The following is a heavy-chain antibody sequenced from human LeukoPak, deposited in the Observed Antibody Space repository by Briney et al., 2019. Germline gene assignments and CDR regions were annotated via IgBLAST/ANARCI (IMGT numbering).Heavy chain of an antibody. V-gene: IGHV4-4*07. CDR1: GGSISSYY. CDR2: IYTSGST. J-gene: IGHJ4*02. CDR3: AREQDRGQQLRYFDY. Sequence: SETLSLTCTVSGGSISSYYWSWIRQPAGKGLEWIGRIYTSGSTNYNPSLKSRVTMSVDTSKNQFSLKLSSVTAADTAVYYCAREQDRGQQLRYFDYWGQGTLVTVSS. D-gene: IGHD6-13*01.